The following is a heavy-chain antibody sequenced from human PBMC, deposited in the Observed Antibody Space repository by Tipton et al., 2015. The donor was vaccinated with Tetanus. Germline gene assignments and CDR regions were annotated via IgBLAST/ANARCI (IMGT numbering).Heavy chain of an antibody. V-gene: IGHV5-51*01. CDR1: GYIFNNYW. J-gene: IGHJ4*02. Sequence: VQLVQSGGEVKKPGESLKISCKGSGYIFNNYWIGWVRQKPGKGLEWMGFIYPGDSDTRYSPSFQGQVTISVDKSINTAYLRWSSLKASDTSMFYCARAHCTDGVCNFDFWGQGALVTVAS. CDR2: IYPGDSDT. D-gene: IGHD2-8*01. CDR3: ARAHCTDGVCNFDF.